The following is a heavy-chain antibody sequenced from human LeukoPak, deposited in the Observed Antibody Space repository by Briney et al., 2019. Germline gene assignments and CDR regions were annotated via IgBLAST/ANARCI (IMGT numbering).Heavy chain of an antibody. CDR1: GGTFSSYA. V-gene: IGHV1-69*04. CDR3: ARPNRTEGWFDP. CDR2: IIPILGIA. Sequence: SVKVSFKASGGTFSSYAISWVRRAPGQGLEWMGRIIPILGIANYAQKFQGRVTITADKSTSTAYMELSSLRSEDTAVYYCARPNRTEGWFDPWGQGTLVTVSS. J-gene: IGHJ5*02.